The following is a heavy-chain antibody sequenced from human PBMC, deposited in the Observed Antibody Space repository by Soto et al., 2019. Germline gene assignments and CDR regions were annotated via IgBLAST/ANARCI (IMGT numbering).Heavy chain of an antibody. D-gene: IGHD3-16*01. CDR2: ISGSGGST. V-gene: IGHV3-23*01. CDR3: AKAPPRGNNRYYYYGMDV. Sequence: GGSLRLSCAASGFTFSSYAMSWVRQAPGKGLEWVSAISGSGGSTYYADSVKGRFTISRDNSKNTLYLQMNSLRAEDTAVYYCAKAPPRGNNRYYYYGMDVWGQGTTVTVSS. CDR1: GFTFSSYA. J-gene: IGHJ6*02.